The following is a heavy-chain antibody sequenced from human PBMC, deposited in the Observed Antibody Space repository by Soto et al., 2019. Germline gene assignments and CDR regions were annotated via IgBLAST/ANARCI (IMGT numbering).Heavy chain of an antibody. CDR1: GFTFSSYA. Sequence: GGSLRLSCAASGFTFSSYAMSWVRQAPGKGLEWVSAISGSGGSTYYADSVKGRFTISRDNSKNTLYLQMNSLRAEDTAVYYCARDEWPENYYMDVWGKGTTVTVSS. CDR2: ISGSGGST. V-gene: IGHV3-23*01. CDR3: ARDEWPENYYMDV. J-gene: IGHJ6*03. D-gene: IGHD3-3*01.